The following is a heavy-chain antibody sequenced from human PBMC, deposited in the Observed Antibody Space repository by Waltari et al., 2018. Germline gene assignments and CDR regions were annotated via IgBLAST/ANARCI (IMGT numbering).Heavy chain of an antibody. CDR2: IYPGDSDT. D-gene: IGHD3-22*01. J-gene: IGHJ4*02. CDR1: GYSFTSYW. CDR3: ARLNRPLYYYDSSALDY. V-gene: IGHV5-51*01. Sequence: EVQLVQSGAEVKKPGESLKISCKGSGYSFTSYWIGWVRQMPGKGLEWMGIIYPGDSDTRYSPSFQGQVTISADKSISTAYLQWSSLKASDTAMYYCARLNRPLYYYDSSALDYWGQGTLVTVSS.